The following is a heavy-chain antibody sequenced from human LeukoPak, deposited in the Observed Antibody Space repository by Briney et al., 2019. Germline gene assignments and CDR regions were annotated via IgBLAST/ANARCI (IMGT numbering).Heavy chain of an antibody. V-gene: IGHV1-18*01. CDR2: ISTYNGNT. D-gene: IGHD6-13*01. CDR1: GYSFTSYG. Sequence: ASVKVSCKASGYSFTSYGISWVRQAPGQGLEWMGWISTYNGNTNYAQKFQGRVTITRDTSASTAYMELSSLKSEDTAVYYCARRMAAPGTWYPSRFDFWGQGTLVTVSS. J-gene: IGHJ4*02. CDR3: ARRMAAPGTWYPSRFDF.